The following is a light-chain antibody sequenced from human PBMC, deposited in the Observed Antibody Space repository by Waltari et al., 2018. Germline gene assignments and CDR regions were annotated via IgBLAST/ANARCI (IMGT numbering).Light chain of an antibody. V-gene: IGLV2-8*01. CDR3: SSYAGSNTLV. CDR2: EVS. Sequence: QSALTPPPSASGSPGQAVTISCTGTSTDVRGYNYAPWYQQHPGKAPKLMIYEVSKRPSGGPDRFSGSKSGNTASLTVSGLQADDEADYYCSSYAGSNTLVFGGGTKLTVL. J-gene: IGLJ2*01. CDR1: STDVRGYNY.